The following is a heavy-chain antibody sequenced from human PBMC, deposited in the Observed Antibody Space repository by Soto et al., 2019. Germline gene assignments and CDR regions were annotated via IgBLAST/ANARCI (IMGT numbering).Heavy chain of an antibody. D-gene: IGHD2-2*02. CDR1: GFTPSGYS. Sequence: WRSLRLSCAASGFTPSGYSMNWVRQAPGKELEWVSSISSRSNYIYYADSVKGRFTISRDNAKNSLLLQMNYLRAEDTAVYYCARGSQVGYCSSTSCYNYDYWGQGTLVTVS. CDR2: ISSRSNYI. CDR3: ARGSQVGYCSSTSCYNYDY. J-gene: IGHJ4*02. V-gene: IGHV3-21*01.